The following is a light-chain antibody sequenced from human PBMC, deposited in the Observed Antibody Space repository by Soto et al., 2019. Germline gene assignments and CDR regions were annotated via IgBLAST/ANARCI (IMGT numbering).Light chain of an antibody. CDR1: STDVGGYNF. CDR3: SSYTSTGTPA. J-gene: IGLJ1*01. Sequence: QSVLTQPASVSGSLGQSITVSCTGTSTDVGGYNFVSWYQQHPDKAPKLLIYEVTNRPSGVSNRFSGSKSGNTASLTISGLQAEDEDDYYCSSYTSTGTPAFGTGTNVTV. V-gene: IGLV2-14*01. CDR2: EVT.